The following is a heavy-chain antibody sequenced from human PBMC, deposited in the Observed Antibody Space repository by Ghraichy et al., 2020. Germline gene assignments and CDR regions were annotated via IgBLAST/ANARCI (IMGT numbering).Heavy chain of an antibody. CDR1: GFTFSDYY. D-gene: IGHD2-15*01. Sequence: GSLRLSCAASGFTFSDYYMSWIRQAPGKGLEWVSYISSSGSTIYYADSVKGRFTISRDNAKNSLYLQMNSLRAEDTAVYYCARDRDYCSGGSCYSGVGYWGQGTLVTVSS. J-gene: IGHJ4*02. V-gene: IGHV3-11*01. CDR2: ISSSGSTI. CDR3: ARDRDYCSGGSCYSGVGY.